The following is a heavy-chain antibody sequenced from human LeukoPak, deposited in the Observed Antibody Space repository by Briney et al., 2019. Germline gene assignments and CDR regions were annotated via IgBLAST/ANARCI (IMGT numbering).Heavy chain of an antibody. CDR1: GFTFSSYW. V-gene: IGHV3-74*01. Sequence: PGESLRLSCAASGFTFSSYWVHWVRQAPGKGLVWVSRIHSDGSSTSYADSVKGRFTISRDNAKNTLYLQMNSLRAEDTAVYYCVRVAAFDIWGQGTMVTVSS. J-gene: IGHJ3*02. CDR3: VRVAAFDI. CDR2: IHSDGSST.